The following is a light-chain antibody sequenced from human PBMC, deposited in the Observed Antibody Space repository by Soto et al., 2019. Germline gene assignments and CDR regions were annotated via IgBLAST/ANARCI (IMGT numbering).Light chain of an antibody. Sequence: ELVLTPSPGTLSLSPVESAILSCMASQSVDIRYFGWYQQNPGQAPRLLIYGVSTRATGIPDRFSGSGSGTDFTLTISRLEPDDFAVYYCQQYGACWTFGQGTKVDIK. CDR2: GVS. J-gene: IGKJ1*01. V-gene: IGKV3-20*01. CDR3: QQYGACWT. CDR1: QSVDIRY.